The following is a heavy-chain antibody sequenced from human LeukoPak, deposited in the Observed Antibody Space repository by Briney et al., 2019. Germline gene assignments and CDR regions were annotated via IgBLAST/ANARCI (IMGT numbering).Heavy chain of an antibody. D-gene: IGHD3-10*01. CDR1: GYTFTSYG. J-gene: IGHJ4*02. CDR3: ARGTSITMVRGVIIKPYYFDY. V-gene: IGHV1-18*01. CDR2: ISAYNGNT. Sequence: ASVKVSCKASGYTFTSYGISWVRQAPGQGLEWMGWISAYNGNTNYAQKLQGRVTMTTDTSTSTAYMELRSLRSDDTAVYYCARGTSITMVRGVIIKPYYFDYWGQGTLATVSS.